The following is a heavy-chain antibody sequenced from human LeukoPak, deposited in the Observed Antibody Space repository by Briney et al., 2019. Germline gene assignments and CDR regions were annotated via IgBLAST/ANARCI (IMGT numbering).Heavy chain of an antibody. CDR3: ARLTEDTADISYFDY. Sequence: GVSVRLTCAASGFTFSSYGIHWVRQGPGMGLEGWADISIDGSNTYYADSVKGRFTISRDNSKNTLYLQMNSPRAEDTAVYYCARLTEDTADISYFDYWGQGTLVTVSS. CDR2: ISIDGSNT. CDR1: GFTFSSYG. V-gene: IGHV3-30*03. D-gene: IGHD5-18*01. J-gene: IGHJ4*02.